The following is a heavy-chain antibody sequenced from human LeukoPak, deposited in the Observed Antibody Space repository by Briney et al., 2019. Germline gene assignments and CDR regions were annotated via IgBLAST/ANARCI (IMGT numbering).Heavy chain of an antibody. V-gene: IGHV1-69*04. D-gene: IGHD4-11*01. CDR2: IIPILGIA. CDR3: ARDDSSYDHRFDY. CDR1: GGTFSSYA. J-gene: IGHJ4*02. Sequence: GASVKVSYKASGGTFSSYAISWVRQAPGQGLEWMGRIIPILGIANYAQKFQGRVTITADKSTSTAYMELSSLRSEDTAVYYCARDDSSYDHRFDYWGQGTLVTVSS.